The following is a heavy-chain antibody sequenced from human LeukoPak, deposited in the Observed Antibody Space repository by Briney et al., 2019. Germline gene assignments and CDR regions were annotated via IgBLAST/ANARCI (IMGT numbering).Heavy chain of an antibody. D-gene: IGHD3-16*02. CDR3: ARDRDVIRGAFDI. V-gene: IGHV1-69*13. J-gene: IGHJ3*02. CDR2: IIPIFGTT. Sequence: ASVKVSCKASGYTFSSYDINWVRQATGQGLEWMGGIIPIFGTTNYAQKFQGRVTITADEYTSTAYMELSSLRSEDTAVYYCARDRDVIRGAFDIWGQGTMVTVSS. CDR1: GYTFSSYD.